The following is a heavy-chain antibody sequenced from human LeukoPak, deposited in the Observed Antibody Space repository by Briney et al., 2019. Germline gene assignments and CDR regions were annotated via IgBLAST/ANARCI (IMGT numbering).Heavy chain of an antibody. Sequence: GGSLRLSCAASGFTFSSYNMNWVRQAPGKGLEWVSCISSSGSFIYYADSVKGRFTISRDNAKNSLYLQMNSLRAEDTAIYYCAREGDGYNYVGDYWGQGTLVTVSS. CDR1: GFTFSSYN. CDR2: ISSSGSFI. D-gene: IGHD5-24*01. CDR3: AREGDGYNYVGDY. J-gene: IGHJ4*02. V-gene: IGHV3-21*01.